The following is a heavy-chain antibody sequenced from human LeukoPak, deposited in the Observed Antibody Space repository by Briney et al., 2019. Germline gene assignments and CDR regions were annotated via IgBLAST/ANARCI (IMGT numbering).Heavy chain of an antibody. J-gene: IGHJ3*02. Sequence: AGGSLRLSCAASGFAFSTYAMGWVRQAPGKGLEWVSSISGRGDITYYGDSMKGRFTVSRDNYKNTLYLQMNSLRVEDTAVYYCASCLVGDGRGYDAFDIWGHGTMVIVSS. V-gene: IGHV3-23*01. CDR2: ISGRGDIT. CDR3: ASCLVGDGRGYDAFDI. CDR1: GFAFSTYA. D-gene: IGHD3-22*01.